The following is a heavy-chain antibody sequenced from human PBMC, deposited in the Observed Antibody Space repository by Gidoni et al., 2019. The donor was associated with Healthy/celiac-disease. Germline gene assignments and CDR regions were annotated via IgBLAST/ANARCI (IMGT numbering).Heavy chain of an antibody. CDR1: GFTFSSYD. V-gene: IGHV3-13*01. CDR2: IGTAGDT. J-gene: IGHJ3*02. CDR3: ARRDPLGAFDI. Sequence: EVQLVGSGGGLVQPGGSLRLSCAASGFTFSSYDMHWVRQATGKGLEWVSAIGTAGDTYYPGSVKGRFTISRENAKNSLYLQMNSLRAGDTAVYYCARRDPLGAFDIWGQGTMVTVSS.